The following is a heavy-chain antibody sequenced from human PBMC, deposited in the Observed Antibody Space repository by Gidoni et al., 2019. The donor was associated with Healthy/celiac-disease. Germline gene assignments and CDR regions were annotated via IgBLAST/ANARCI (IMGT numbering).Heavy chain of an antibody. D-gene: IGHD4-17*01. J-gene: IGHJ5*02. CDR3: ARSRSGYGDNGWFDP. V-gene: IGHV5-51*01. CDR1: GYIFTRYW. CDR2: IYPGDSDT. Sequence: EVQLVQSVAEVKQHGESLTISCKGSGYIFTRYWIGWVRQMPGKGLEWMGIIYPGDSDTRYSPSCQGQVTSSADKSISTAYLQWSSLKASDTAMYYCARSRSGYGDNGWFDPWGQGTLVTVSS.